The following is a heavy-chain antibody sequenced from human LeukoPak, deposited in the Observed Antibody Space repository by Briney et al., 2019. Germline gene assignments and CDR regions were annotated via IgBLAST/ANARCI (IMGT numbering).Heavy chain of an antibody. CDR2: IFGSGST. D-gene: IGHD6-19*01. CDR1: GGSISSYY. V-gene: IGHV4-59*08. Sequence: PSETLSLTCTVSGGSISSYYWSWIRQPPGKGLEWIGFIFGSGSTNYDPSLRGRVTISEDTSKNHFSLKLTSVTAADTAVYYCARNVGWYSHDSWGQGTLVTVSS. J-gene: IGHJ4*02. CDR3: ARNVGWYSHDS.